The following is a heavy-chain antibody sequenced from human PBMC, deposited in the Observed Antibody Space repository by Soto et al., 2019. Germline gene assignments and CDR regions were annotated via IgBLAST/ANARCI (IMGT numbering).Heavy chain of an antibody. CDR3: AKALEMTVGRSFEP. Sequence: EVQLLESGGGLVQPGGSLRLSCAASGFTFSSYAMSWVRQAPGKGLEWVSGISGSGGTTYYADSVKGRFTISRDNSKNTLYLQMNSLRAEDTAVYYCAKALEMTVGRSFEPWGQGTLVTVSS. J-gene: IGHJ5*02. D-gene: IGHD4-17*01. V-gene: IGHV3-23*01. CDR1: GFTFSSYA. CDR2: ISGSGGTT.